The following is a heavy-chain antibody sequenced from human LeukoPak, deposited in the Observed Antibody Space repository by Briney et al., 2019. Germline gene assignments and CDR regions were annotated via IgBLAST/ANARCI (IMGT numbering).Heavy chain of an antibody. Sequence: GRSLRLSCAASGFTFSNYGMHWVRQAPGRGLEWVAVIWYDGSNKYYADSVKGRFTISRDNSKNTLYLQMNSLRAEDTAVYYCASYSSSSIADYWGQGTLVTVS. CDR3: ASYSSSSIADY. CDR1: GFTFSNYG. D-gene: IGHD6-6*01. J-gene: IGHJ4*02. CDR2: IWYDGSNK. V-gene: IGHV3-33*01.